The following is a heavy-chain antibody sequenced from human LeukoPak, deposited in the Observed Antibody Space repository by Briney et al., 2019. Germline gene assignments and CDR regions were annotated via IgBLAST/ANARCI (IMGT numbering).Heavy chain of an antibody. V-gene: IGHV1-46*01. CDR2: INPSGGST. CDR3: ARVVWQLRAFDI. Sequence: ASVTVSCKASGYTFTSYYMHWVRQAPGQGLEGMGIINPSGGSTSYAQKFQGRVTMTRDTSTSTVYMELSSLRSEDTAVYYCARVVWQLRAFDIWGQGTMVTVSS. J-gene: IGHJ3*02. D-gene: IGHD6-13*01. CDR1: GYTFTSYY.